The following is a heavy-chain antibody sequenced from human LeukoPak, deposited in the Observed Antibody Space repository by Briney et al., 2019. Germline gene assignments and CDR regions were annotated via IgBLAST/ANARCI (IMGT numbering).Heavy chain of an antibody. V-gene: IGHV1-69*05. Sequence: ASVKVSCKASGGTFSSYAISWLRQAPGQGLEWMGGIIPIFGTANYAQKFQGRVTITTDESTSTAYMELSSLRSEDTAVYYCAREFPLTTVTTSAFDIWGQGTMVTASS. CDR2: IIPIFGTA. J-gene: IGHJ3*02. D-gene: IGHD4-17*01. CDR3: AREFPLTTVTTSAFDI. CDR1: GGTFSSYA.